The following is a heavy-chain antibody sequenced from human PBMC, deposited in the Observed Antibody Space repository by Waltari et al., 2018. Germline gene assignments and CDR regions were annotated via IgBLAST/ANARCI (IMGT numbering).Heavy chain of an antibody. Sequence: QVHLQESGPGLVKPSETLSLICTVSGGSISDSYWGWIRQPPGKGLEWIGYIHFTGVPNYRPSLESRVVISVDTSKNQFSLKVNSVTAADTAVYYCATLVTSCIEDNCYDALGSWGLGALVTVSS. V-gene: IGHV4-59*13. CDR3: ATLVTSCIEDNCYDALGS. CDR1: GGSISDSY. J-gene: IGHJ4*02. D-gene: IGHD1-20*01. CDR2: IHFTGVP.